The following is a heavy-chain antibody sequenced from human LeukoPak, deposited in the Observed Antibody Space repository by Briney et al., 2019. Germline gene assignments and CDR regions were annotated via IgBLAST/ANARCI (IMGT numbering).Heavy chain of an antibody. J-gene: IGHJ4*02. V-gene: IGHV4-39*01. CDR1: GVSISISTYY. D-gene: IGHD2-8*02. Sequence: PSETLSLTCTVSGVSISISTYYWGWIRQPPGKGLEWIGSIYYTGSTYYAPSLKSRVTISVDTSKNQFSLKLSSVTAADTAVYYCAGLPTDLLAFDYWGQVALVTVSS. CDR3: AGLPTDLLAFDY. CDR2: IYYTGST.